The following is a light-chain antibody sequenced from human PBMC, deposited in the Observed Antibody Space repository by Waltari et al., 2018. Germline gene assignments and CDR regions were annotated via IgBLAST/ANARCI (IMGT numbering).Light chain of an antibody. V-gene: IGKV3-20*01. Sequence: EIVLTQSPGTLYLSPGERATLSCRASQSISKYLVWYQQKPGQAPRLLIYEASIRATGIPDRFSGSGSGTDFSLIISRLEPEDFAVYYCQKYEALPATFGQGTKVEIK. CDR1: QSISKY. J-gene: IGKJ1*01. CDR2: EAS. CDR3: QKYEALPAT.